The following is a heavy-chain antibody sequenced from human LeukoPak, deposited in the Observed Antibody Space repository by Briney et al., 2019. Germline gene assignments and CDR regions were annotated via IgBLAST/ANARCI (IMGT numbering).Heavy chain of an antibody. Sequence: SETLSLTCAVYGGSFSGYYWSWIRQPPGKGLEWIGEINHSGSTNYNPSLKSRVTISVDTPKNQFSLKLSSVTAADMAVYYCARAYWYFDYWGQGTLVTVSS. V-gene: IGHV4-34*01. CDR3: ARAYWYFDY. J-gene: IGHJ4*02. D-gene: IGHD2-15*01. CDR2: INHSGST. CDR1: GGSFSGYY.